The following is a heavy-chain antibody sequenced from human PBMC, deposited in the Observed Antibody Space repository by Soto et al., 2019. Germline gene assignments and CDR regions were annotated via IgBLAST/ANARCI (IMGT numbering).Heavy chain of an antibody. V-gene: IGHV1-18*01. CDR1: GYTFTSYG. J-gene: IGHJ6*02. CDR3: AREPYYYDSSGYYSDYYYGMDL. Sequence: QVQLVQSGAEVKKPGASVKVSCKASGYTFTSYGISWVRQAPGQGLEWMGWISAYNGNTNYAQKLQGRVTMTTDTSTSTAYMELRSLRSHDTAVYYCAREPYYYDSSGYYSDYYYGMDLWRQGTTVTVSS. D-gene: IGHD3-22*01. CDR2: ISAYNGNT.